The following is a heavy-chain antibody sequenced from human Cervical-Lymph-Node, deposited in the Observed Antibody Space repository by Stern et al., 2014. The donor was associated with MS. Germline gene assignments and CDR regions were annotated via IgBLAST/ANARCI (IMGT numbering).Heavy chain of an antibody. J-gene: IGHJ4*02. CDR1: GFTFSNYG. CDR3: AKKAVGTTGTTTAFDY. D-gene: IGHD1-1*01. CDR2: ISYDADVK. Sequence: QVQLMQSGGGVVQPGTSLRLSCAVSGFTFSNYGMHWVRQAPGKGLEWVAVISYDADVKLYAVSVKGRFTISRDTPKNTLYLQLNSLKVEDTAVYFCAKKAVGTTGTTTAFDYWGQGTLVTVSS. V-gene: IGHV3-30*18.